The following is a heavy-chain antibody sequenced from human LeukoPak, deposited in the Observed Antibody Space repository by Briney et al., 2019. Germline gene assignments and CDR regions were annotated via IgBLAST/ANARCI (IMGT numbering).Heavy chain of an antibody. CDR3: ARDPSSSWYAHPRYFDY. V-gene: IGHV3-48*04. Sequence: PGGSLRLSCAASGFTFSSYSMNWVRQAPGKGLEWVSYISSSSSTMYYADSVKGRFTISRDNAKNSLYLQMNSLRAEDTAVYYCARDPSSSWYAHPRYFDYWGQGTLVTVSS. CDR1: GFTFSSYS. D-gene: IGHD6-13*01. J-gene: IGHJ4*02. CDR2: ISSSSSTM.